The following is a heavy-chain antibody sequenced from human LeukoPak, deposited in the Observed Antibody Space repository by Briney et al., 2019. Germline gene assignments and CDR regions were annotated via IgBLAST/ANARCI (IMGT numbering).Heavy chain of an antibody. CDR3: ARAGVVAATRDYYYYYYMDV. D-gene: IGHD2-15*01. CDR1: GGTFSSYA. J-gene: IGHJ6*03. V-gene: IGHV1-69*15. CDR2: IIPIFGTA. Sequence: SSVKVSCKASGGTFSSYAISWVRQAPGQGLEWMGRIIPIFGTANYAQKFQGRVTITADESTSTAYMELSSLRSEDTAVYYCARAGVVAATRDYYYYYYMDVWGKGTTVTVSS.